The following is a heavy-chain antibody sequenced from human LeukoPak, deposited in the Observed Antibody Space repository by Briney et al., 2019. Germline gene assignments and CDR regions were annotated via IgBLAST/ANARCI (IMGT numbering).Heavy chain of an antibody. D-gene: IGHD2-21*01. V-gene: IGHV4-30-4*01. J-gene: IGHJ3*01. CDR3: AREVNAETPSADAFDL. CDR2: IYPSGGA. CDR1: GGSISGGDYF. Sequence: SETLSLTCTVSGGSISGGDYFWSWVRQPPGKGLEWIGYIYPSGGAHYNPSLKSPASISVDPSKNQFSLELRSVTAADTAVYYCAREVNAETPSADAFDLWGQGTIVTVSS.